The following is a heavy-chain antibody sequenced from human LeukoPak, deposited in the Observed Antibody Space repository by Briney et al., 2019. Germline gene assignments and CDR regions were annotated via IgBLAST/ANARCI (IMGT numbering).Heavy chain of an antibody. J-gene: IGHJ1*01. D-gene: IGHD6-19*01. CDR3: TSVSGGRLYYFQH. Sequence: SGGSLRLSCAASGFTFSSYSMNWVRQAPGKGLEWVSYISSSSSTIYYADSVKGRFTISRDNAKNSLYLQMNSLRAEDTAVYYCTSVSGGRLYYFQHWGQGTLVTVSS. V-gene: IGHV3-48*01. CDR1: GFTFSSYS. CDR2: ISSSSSTI.